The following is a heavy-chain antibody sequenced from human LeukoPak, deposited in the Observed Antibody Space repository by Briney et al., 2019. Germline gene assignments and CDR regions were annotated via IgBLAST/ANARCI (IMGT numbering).Heavy chain of an antibody. D-gene: IGHD6-13*01. CDR3: ARVPRIAAAGTSRYFDL. CDR2: INHSGST. V-gene: IGHV4-34*01. J-gene: IGHJ2*01. Sequence: SETLSLTCAVYGGSFSGYYWSWLRQPPGKGLEWIGEINHSGSTNYNPSLKSRVTISVDTSKNQFSLKLSSVTAADTAVYYCARVPRIAAAGTSRYFDLWGRGTLVTVSS. CDR1: GGSFSGYY.